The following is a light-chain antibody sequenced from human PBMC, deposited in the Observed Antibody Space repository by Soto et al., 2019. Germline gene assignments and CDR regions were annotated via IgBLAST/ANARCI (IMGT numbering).Light chain of an antibody. J-gene: IGKJ1*01. V-gene: IGKV1-27*01. Sequence: DIQMTQSPSSLSASVGDRVTITCRASQGISNYLAWYQQKPGKVPKLLIYAASTLQSGVPSRFSGSGSGTDFTLTINSLQPDDVATYYCQKYNSAPPWTFGQGTKVEIK. CDR1: QGISNY. CDR2: AAS. CDR3: QKYNSAPPWT.